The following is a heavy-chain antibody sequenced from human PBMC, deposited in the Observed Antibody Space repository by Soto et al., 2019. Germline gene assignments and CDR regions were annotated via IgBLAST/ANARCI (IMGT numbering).Heavy chain of an antibody. J-gene: IGHJ4*02. CDR3: TRGTSGDKVDY. D-gene: IGHD3-16*01. V-gene: IGHV4-30-4*01. CDR1: GGSISSGDYY. Sequence: PSETLSLTCTVSGGSISSGDYYWSWIRQPPGKGLEWIGYIYDGVRTFSNPSLRSRVTISVDTSKNQFSLKLSSVTAADTAVYYCTRGTSGDKVDYWGQGTLVTVSS. CDR2: IYDGVRT.